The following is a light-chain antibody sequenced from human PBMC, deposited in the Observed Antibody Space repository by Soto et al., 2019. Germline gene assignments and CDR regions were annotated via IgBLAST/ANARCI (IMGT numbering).Light chain of an antibody. J-gene: IGKJ5*01. CDR1: LSVSSY. CDR3: QQRQYWPPIP. Sequence: VLTQPPPTLSLSAGERATLSCRTSLSVSSYLAWYQQKPGQAPRLLIYDASNRATGIPARFTGSVSGTDFNLTISPLEPEDFAVYYCQQRQYWPPIPFAQGGRLENK. CDR2: DAS. V-gene: IGKV3-11*01.